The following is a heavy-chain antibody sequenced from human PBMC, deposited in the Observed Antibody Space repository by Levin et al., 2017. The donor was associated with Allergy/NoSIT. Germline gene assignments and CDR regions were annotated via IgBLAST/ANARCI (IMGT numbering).Heavy chain of an antibody. CDR3: VKAKVLTGFLDY. CDR1: GFTFNAFG. Sequence: TGGSLRLSCVASGFTFNAFGMHWVRQAPGKGLEWVALISYGGSDKNYADSVKGRFTISRDNSKNTVYLQVDSLKTEDTAVYYCVKAKVLTGFLDYWGQGILVTVSS. CDR2: ISYGGSDK. D-gene: IGHD3-9*01. J-gene: IGHJ4*02. V-gene: IGHV3-30*18.